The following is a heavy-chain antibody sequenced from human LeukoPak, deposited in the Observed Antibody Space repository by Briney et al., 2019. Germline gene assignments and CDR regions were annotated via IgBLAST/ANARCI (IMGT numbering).Heavy chain of an antibody. CDR1: GYTLTELS. V-gene: IGHV1-24*01. J-gene: IGHJ4*02. CDR2: FDPEDGET. D-gene: IGHD3-16*01. CDR3: ARHLTSLGGGGDETDY. Sequence: ASVKVSCKVSGYTLTELSMHWVRQAPGKGLEWMGGFDPEDGETIYAQKFQGRVTMTEDTSTDTAYMELSSLRSEDTAVYYCARHLTSLGGGGDETDYWGQGTLVTVSS.